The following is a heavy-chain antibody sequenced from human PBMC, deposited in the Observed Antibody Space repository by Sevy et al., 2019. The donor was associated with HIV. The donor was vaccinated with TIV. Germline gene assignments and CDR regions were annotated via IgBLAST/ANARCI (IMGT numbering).Heavy chain of an antibody. CDR3: AREGCTKPHDY. Sequence: GSLRLSCAASGFNFSKDSMSRVRQPPGKGLEWVSTLSFGCGEINYADSVKGRFTISRDNSKSSVYLQMNNLRPEDTAVYYCAREGCTKPHDYWGQGTLVTVSS. D-gene: IGHD2-8*01. CDR1: GFNFSKDS. CDR2: LSFGCGEI. V-gene: IGHV3-23*01. J-gene: IGHJ4*02.